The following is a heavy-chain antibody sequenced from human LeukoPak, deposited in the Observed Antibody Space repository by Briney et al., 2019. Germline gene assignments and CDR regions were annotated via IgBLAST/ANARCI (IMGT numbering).Heavy chain of an antibody. V-gene: IGHV3-30-3*01. D-gene: IGHD3-3*01. CDR1: GFTFSSYA. J-gene: IGHJ4*02. CDR2: ISYDGSNK. Sequence: PGRSLRLSCAASGFTFSSYAMHWVRQAPGKGLEWVAVISYDGSNKYYADSVKGRFTISRDNSKNTLYLQMNSLRAEDTAVYYCARVITIFGVVTTGPGYFDYWGQGTLVTVSS. CDR3: ARVITIFGVVTTGPGYFDY.